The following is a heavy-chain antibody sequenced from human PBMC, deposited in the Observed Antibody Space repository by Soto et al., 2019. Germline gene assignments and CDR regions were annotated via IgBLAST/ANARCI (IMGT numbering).Heavy chain of an antibody. V-gene: IGHV4-61*01. Sequence: QVQLQESGPGLVKPSETLSLTCTVSGGSVISGSYYWSWIRQPPGKGLEWVGCISDTGSGAYNPSLQSRVTISVHTPKRQFSLRLNSVTAADTAVYYCARAHSGYDPLSMDGWGQGTTVTVSS. CDR1: GGSVISGSYY. D-gene: IGHD5-12*01. CDR2: ISDTGSG. J-gene: IGHJ6*01. CDR3: ARAHSGYDPLSMDG.